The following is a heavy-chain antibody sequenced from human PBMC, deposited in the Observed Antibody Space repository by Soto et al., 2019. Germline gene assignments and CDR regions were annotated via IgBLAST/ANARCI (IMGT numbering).Heavy chain of an antibody. D-gene: IGHD6-13*01. CDR1: GGSISNSSYY. CDR3: ARRHGSCSWYGGDYGMDV. V-gene: IGHV4-39*01. CDR2: IYYTGTS. Sequence: SETLSLTCTVSGGSISNSSYYWGWIRQPPGKGLEWIGHIYYTGTSYSNPSLKGRVTLSVDTSKNQFSLKLNSMTAADTAVFYCARRHGSCSWYGGDYGMDVWGQGITV. J-gene: IGHJ6*02.